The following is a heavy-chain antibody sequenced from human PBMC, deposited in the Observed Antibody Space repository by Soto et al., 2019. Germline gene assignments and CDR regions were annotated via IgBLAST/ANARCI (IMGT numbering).Heavy chain of an antibody. J-gene: IGHJ3*02. CDR3: ARCYGRAFDI. V-gene: IGHV4-59*08. D-gene: IGHD4-17*01. CDR2: IFYSGST. Sequence: QVQLQESGPGLVKPSETLSLTCTVSGGSISSYYWSWIRQPPGKGLEWIGYIFYSGSTDYNPSLKSRFTISVDTSKNQFSLKLSSVTAADTAVYYCARCYGRAFDIWGQGTMVTVSS. CDR1: GGSISSYY.